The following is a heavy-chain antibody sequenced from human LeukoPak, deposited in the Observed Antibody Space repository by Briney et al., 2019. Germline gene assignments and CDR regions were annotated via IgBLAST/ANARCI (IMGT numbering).Heavy chain of an antibody. Sequence: GGSLRLSCAASGFTVSSNYMSWVRQAPGKGLEWVAVIWYDGSNKYYADSVKGRFTISRDNSKNTLYLQMNTLRAEDTAVYFCAKQPYQYVSGSPSWLDPWGQGTLVTVSS. D-gene: IGHD3-10*01. CDR1: GFTVSSNY. J-gene: IGHJ5*02. V-gene: IGHV3-33*06. CDR3: AKQPYQYVSGSPSWLDP. CDR2: IWYDGSNK.